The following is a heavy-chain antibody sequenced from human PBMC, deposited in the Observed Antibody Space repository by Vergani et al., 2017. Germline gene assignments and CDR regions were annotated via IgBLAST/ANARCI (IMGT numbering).Heavy chain of an antibody. J-gene: IGHJ2*01. V-gene: IGHV4-30-2*01. D-gene: IGHD1-14*01. Sequence: QLQLQESGSGLVTPSQTLSLTCAVSGGSISSGGYSWSWIRQPPGKGLEWIGYIYHSGSTYYNPSLKSRVTISVDRSKNQFSLKLSSVTAADTAVYYCARSTEGGPTRYFDLWGRGTLVTVSS. CDR3: ARSTEGGPTRYFDL. CDR2: IYHSGST. CDR1: GGSISSGGYS.